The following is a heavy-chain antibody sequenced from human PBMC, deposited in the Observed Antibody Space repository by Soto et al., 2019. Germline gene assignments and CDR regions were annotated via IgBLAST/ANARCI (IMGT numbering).Heavy chain of an antibody. Sequence: QVQLQESGPGLVQPSKTLSLTCTVSGGSISSYYWSWIRQPPGKELQYIGYIYYSESTNYNPSLKSRVTISVDTSRNQFSLTLSSVTAADTAVYHCARGWWEREGYVMDVW. CDR2: IYYSEST. CDR3: ARGWWEREGYVMDV. CDR1: GGSISSYY. V-gene: IGHV4-59*08. J-gene: IGHJ6*01. D-gene: IGHD1-26*01.